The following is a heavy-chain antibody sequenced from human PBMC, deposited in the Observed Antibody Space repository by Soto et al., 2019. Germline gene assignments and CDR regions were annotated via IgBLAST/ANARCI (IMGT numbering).Heavy chain of an antibody. Sequence: SETLSLTCTVSGCSISSSSYYWGWIRQPPGKGLEWIGSIYYSGSTYYNPSFKSQVTISVDTSKNQFSLNLSSVTAADTAVYYCARHTPAISISDHWGQGTLVTVS. CDR2: IYYSGST. J-gene: IGHJ4*02. D-gene: IGHD2-15*01. V-gene: IGHV4-39*01. CDR3: ARHTPAISISDH. CDR1: GCSISSSSYY.